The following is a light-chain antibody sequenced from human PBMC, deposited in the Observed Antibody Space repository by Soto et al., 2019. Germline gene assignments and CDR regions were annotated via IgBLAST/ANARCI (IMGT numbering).Light chain of an antibody. CDR1: SSDVGGYNY. CDR2: DVS. CDR3: SSYTSSYTPV. Sequence: QSVLTQPASVSGSPGQSITISCTGTSSDVGGYNYVSWYQQHPGKAPKLMIYDVSNRPSGVSNRFSGSKSGNTASLTISGLQAEDEADYYCSSYTSSYTPVFGGGTKVTVL. J-gene: IGLJ2*01. V-gene: IGLV2-14*01.